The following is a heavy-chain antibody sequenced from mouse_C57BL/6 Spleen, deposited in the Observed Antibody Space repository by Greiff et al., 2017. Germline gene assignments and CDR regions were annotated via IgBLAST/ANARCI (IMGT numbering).Heavy chain of an antibody. Sequence: VQLQESGPELVKPGASVKISCKASGYSFTGYYMNWVKQSPEKSLEWIGEINPSTGGTTYNQKFKAKATLTVDKSSSTAYMQLKSLTSEDSAVYYCAAQAHYFDYWGQGTTLTVSS. D-gene: IGHD3-2*02. V-gene: IGHV1-42*01. J-gene: IGHJ2*01. CDR2: INPSTGGT. CDR3: AAQAHYFDY. CDR1: GYSFTGYY.